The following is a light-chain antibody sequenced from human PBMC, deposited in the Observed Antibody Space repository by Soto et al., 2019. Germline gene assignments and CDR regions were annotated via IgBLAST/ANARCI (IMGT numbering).Light chain of an antibody. V-gene: IGKV3-20*01. CDR2: GAS. CDR1: QSASSSY. J-gene: IGKJ1*01. Sequence: EIVLTQSPGTLSLSPGERATVSCRASQSASSSYFAWHQQKPGQAPRLLISGASNRATGIPDRFSGSGSGTDFTLTISRLEPEDFAVYYCQHYARSVGTFGQGTKVDIK. CDR3: QHYARSVGT.